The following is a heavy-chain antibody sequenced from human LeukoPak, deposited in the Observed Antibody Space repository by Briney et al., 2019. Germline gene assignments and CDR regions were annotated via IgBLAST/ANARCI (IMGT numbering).Heavy chain of an antibody. V-gene: IGHV3-30*19. J-gene: IGHJ5*02. D-gene: IGHD2-8*01. CDR3: VRVSGFCTNGVCPSFDP. CDR2: VSYDGTDT. CDR1: GFTSSSYG. Sequence: HAGGSLRLSCAASGFTSSSYGMYWVRQAPGKGLEWVATVSYDGTDTSYADSVKGRFAIFRDNSKNTLYLQMNSLRTEDTAVYYCVRVSGFCTNGVCPSFDPWGQGTLVTVSS.